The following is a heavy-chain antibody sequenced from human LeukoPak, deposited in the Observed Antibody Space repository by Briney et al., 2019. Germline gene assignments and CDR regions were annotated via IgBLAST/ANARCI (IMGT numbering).Heavy chain of an antibody. CDR1: GFTFSNAW. V-gene: IGHV3-15*01. CDR2: IKSKSDGGKT. Sequence: PGGSLRLSCAASGFTFSNAWMSWVRQAPGKGLEWVGRIKSKSDGGKTDYAAPVKGRFTISRDDSKNTLYVQMNSQKTEDTAVYYCTTGRAYWGQGTLVTVSS. J-gene: IGHJ4*02. CDR3: TTGRAY.